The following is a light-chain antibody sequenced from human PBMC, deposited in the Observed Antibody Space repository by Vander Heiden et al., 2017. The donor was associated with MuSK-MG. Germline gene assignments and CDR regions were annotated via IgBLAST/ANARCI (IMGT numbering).Light chain of an antibody. Sequence: EIVLTQSPGTLSLSPGERATLSCRASQSVSSSYLALYQQKPGQAPRLLIYGTSTRATGIPDRFRGSGSGTDFTLTISRLEPEDLAVYYCQQYGSSAWTFGQGTKVEIK. CDR1: QSVSSSY. J-gene: IGKJ1*01. V-gene: IGKV3-20*01. CDR3: QQYGSSAWT. CDR2: GTS.